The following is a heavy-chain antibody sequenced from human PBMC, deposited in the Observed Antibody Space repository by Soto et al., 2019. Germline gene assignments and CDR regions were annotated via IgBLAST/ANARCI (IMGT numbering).Heavy chain of an antibody. J-gene: IGHJ4*02. CDR2: ISSGSSDT. CDR3: ARVAY. V-gene: IGHV3-21*01. CDR1: GFTFSRDS. Sequence: VGSLRLSCEASGFTFSRDSMNWVRQVPGKGLEWVASISSGSSDTWYADSVKGRFIISRDNAQNSLFLQMNTLRPEDTAMYYCARVAYWGPGTQVTVSS.